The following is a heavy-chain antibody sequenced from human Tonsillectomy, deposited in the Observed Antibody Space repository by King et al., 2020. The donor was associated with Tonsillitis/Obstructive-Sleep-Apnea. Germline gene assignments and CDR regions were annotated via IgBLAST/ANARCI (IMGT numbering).Heavy chain of an antibody. J-gene: IGHJ4*02. CDR2: IYTGDRT. CDR3: AGDPTSVTAWGF. Sequence: VQLVESGGGLIQPGGSLRLSCAASGFSVSYNYMTWVRQAPGKGLEWGSSIYTGDRTDYAGYVKGRFNISRDNSQNTLFLQMNSPRVEDTAIYYCAGDPTSVTAWGFWGQGTLVTVSS. CDR1: GFSVSYNY. V-gene: IGHV3-53*01. D-gene: IGHD4-17*01.